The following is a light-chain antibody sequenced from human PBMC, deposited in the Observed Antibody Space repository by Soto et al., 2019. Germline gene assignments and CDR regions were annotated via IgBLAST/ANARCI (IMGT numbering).Light chain of an antibody. CDR3: QQYNSYSET. J-gene: IGKJ1*01. V-gene: IGKV1-17*03. Sequence: DIQMTQSPSAMSASVGDKVTITCRASQGISNHLVWFQQKPGQVPKRLIYDASVLQPGVSSRFSGSGSGTEFTLTISSLQPDDFATYYCQQYNSYSETFGQGTKVDIK. CDR1: QGISNH. CDR2: DAS.